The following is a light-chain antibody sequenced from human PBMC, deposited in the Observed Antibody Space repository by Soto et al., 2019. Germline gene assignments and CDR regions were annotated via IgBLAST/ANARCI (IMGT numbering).Light chain of an antibody. CDR2: DAS. CDR3: QQYSVYWT. J-gene: IGKJ1*01. V-gene: IGKV1-5*01. Sequence: DIHMTQSPSSLSVSVGDRVTITCRTSQNINAWLAWYQQRPGQAPKLLIYDASSWAGGVPSRFTGSGSGTEFTLTINSLQPDDFATYYCQQYSVYWTFGQGTKVDNK. CDR1: QNINAW.